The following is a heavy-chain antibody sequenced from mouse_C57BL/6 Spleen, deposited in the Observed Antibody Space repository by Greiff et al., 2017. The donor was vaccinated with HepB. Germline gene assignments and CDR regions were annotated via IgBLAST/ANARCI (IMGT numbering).Heavy chain of an antibody. D-gene: IGHD1-1*01. CDR1: GYTFTDYE. V-gene: IGHV1-15*01. Sequence: VQLQQSGAELVRPGASVTLSCKASGYTFTDYEMHWVKQTPVHGLEWIGAIDPETGGTAYNQKFKGKAILTADKSSSTAYMELRSLTSEDSAVYYCTRRVLSYYFDYWGQGTTLTVSS. CDR2: IDPETGGT. CDR3: TRRVLSYYFDY. J-gene: IGHJ2*01.